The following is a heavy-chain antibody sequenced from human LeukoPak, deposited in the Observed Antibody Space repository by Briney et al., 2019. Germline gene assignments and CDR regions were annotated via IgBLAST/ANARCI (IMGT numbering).Heavy chain of an antibody. Sequence: WASVKVSCKASGGTFSSYAISWVRQAPGQGLEWMGGIIPIFGTANYAQKFQGRVTITADESTSTAYMELSSLRSEDTAVYYCASSFPYYDILTGYRTLYYYGMDVWGQGTTVTVSS. V-gene: IGHV1-69*13. J-gene: IGHJ6*02. CDR1: GGTFSSYA. D-gene: IGHD3-9*01. CDR2: IIPIFGTA. CDR3: ASSFPYYDILTGYRTLYYYGMDV.